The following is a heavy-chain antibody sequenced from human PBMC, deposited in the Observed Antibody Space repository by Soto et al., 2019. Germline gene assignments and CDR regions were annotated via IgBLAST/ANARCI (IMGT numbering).Heavy chain of an antibody. V-gene: IGHV1-8*01. CDR2: MNPNSGNT. J-gene: IGHJ6*02. CDR3: ARGSIPYYYGSGSSQHYYYYGTDV. CDR1: GYTFTSYD. Sequence: ASVKVSCKASGYTFTSYDINWVRQATGQGLEWMGWMNPNSGNTGYAKKFQGRVTMTRNTSISTAYMELSSLRSEDTAVYYCARGSIPYYYGSGSSQHYYYYGTDVWGQGTTVTVSS. D-gene: IGHD3-10*01.